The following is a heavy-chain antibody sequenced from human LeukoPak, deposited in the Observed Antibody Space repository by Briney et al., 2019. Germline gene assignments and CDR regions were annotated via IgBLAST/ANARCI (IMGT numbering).Heavy chain of an antibody. V-gene: IGHV3-21*01. CDR3: ARGLRHFDWLFATFDY. CDR2: ISSSSSYI. CDR1: GFTFSSYS. D-gene: IGHD3-9*01. Sequence: GGSLRLSCAASGFTFSSYSMNWVRQAPGKGLEWVSSISSSSSYIYYADSVKGRFTISRDNAKNSLYLQMNSLRAEDTAVYYCARGLRHFDWLFATFDYWGQGTLVTVSS. J-gene: IGHJ4*02.